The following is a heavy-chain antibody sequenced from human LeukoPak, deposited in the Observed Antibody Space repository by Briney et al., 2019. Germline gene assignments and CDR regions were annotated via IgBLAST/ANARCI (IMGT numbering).Heavy chain of an antibody. D-gene: IGHD3-16*02. CDR3: ARETHGFIGDAFDI. CDR1: GVSISPYH. V-gene: IGHV4-59*01. CDR2: IDDSGNT. Sequence: PSETLSLTCTVSGVSISPYHWDWIRQPPGKGLEWIGYIDDSGNTNYNPSLKSRLTISVDTSKNQFSLKLSSVTAADTAVYYCARETHGFIGDAFDIWGQGTLVTVSS. J-gene: IGHJ3*02.